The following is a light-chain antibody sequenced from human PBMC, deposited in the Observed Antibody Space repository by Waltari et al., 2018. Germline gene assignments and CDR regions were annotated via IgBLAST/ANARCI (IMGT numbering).Light chain of an antibody. Sequence: QSVLTQPPSASGPPGQRVTIYCSGSRSNIGHNYVYWYQQLPGTAPKLLIYRNNQRPSGVPDRFSGSKSGTSASLAISGLRSEDEADYYCAAWDDSLSGRVFGGGTKVTVL. CDR1: RSNIGHNY. J-gene: IGLJ3*02. V-gene: IGLV1-47*01. CDR3: AAWDDSLSGRV. CDR2: RNN.